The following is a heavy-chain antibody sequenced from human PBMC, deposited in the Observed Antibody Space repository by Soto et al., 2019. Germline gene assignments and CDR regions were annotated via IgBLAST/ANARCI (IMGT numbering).Heavy chain of an antibody. CDR1: GFTFSIYA. CDR3: AKYSTSGPSRFFDL. D-gene: IGHD5-12*01. Sequence: GSLRLSCAASGFTFSIYAVAWIRQTPGKGLEWVSVIGAGSDGIQYVDSVKGRFSISRDNSKNTLYLHMNSLRAEDTAIYYCAKYSTSGPSRFFDLWGQGTLVTAPQ. J-gene: IGHJ4*02. CDR2: IGAGSDGI. V-gene: IGHV3-23*01.